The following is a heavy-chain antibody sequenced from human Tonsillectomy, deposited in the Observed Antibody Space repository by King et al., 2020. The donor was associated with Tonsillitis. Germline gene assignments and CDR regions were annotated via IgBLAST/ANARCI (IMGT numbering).Heavy chain of an antibody. J-gene: IGHJ4*01. Sequence: VQLVQSGPEVKKPGASVKVSCKASGYTFANNAIAWVRQAPGQGFEWMGWISAYTGRTHYAQKFQERVTMTTDTSTSTAYLEVRSLTSDDTAVYYCARHDYGDYDPDHWGQGTLVTVSS. CDR2: ISAYTGRT. CDR3: ARHDYGDYDPDH. D-gene: IGHD4-17*01. CDR1: GYTFANNA. V-gene: IGHV1-18*04.